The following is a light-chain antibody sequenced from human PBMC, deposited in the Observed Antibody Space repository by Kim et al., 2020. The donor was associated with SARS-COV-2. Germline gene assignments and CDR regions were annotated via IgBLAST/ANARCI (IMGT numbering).Light chain of an antibody. CDR3: QVWDSTTVV. V-gene: IGLV3-1*01. CDR1: KLGNKY. CDR2: QDS. J-gene: IGLJ2*01. Sequence: SVSPGQTASITCSGDKLGNKYACWYQKKPGQSPVLVIYQDSRRPSGIPERFSGSNSGNTATLTISGTQAMDEADYYCQVWDSTTVVFGGGTQLTVL.